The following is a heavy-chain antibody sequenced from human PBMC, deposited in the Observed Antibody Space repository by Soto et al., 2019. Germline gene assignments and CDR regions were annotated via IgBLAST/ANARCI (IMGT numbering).Heavy chain of an antibody. J-gene: IGHJ5*02. D-gene: IGHD3-22*01. CDR2: ISYGSSYT. CDR3: ARDPNNSSSWWLDP. CDR1: GFTFSDYY. Sequence: GGSLRLSCTGSGFTFSDYYMTWIRQAPGKGLEWVSYISYGSSYTKYADSVKGRFTISRDNVKNSLFLQMNNLRTEDTAIYYCARDPNNSSSWWLDPWGRGALVTVSS. V-gene: IGHV3-11*06.